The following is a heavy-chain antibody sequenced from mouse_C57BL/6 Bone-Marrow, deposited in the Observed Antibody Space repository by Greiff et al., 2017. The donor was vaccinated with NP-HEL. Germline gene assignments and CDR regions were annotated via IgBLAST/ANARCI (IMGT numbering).Heavy chain of an antibody. CDR1: GYTFTSYG. Sequence: VKLQESGAELARPGASVKLSCKASGYTFTSYGISWVKQRTGQGLEWIGEIYPRSGNTYYNEKFKGKATLTADKSSSTAYMELRSLTSEDAAVYFCARYGSSWDYWGQGTTLTVSS. J-gene: IGHJ2*01. CDR3: ARYGSSWDY. V-gene: IGHV1-81*01. CDR2: IYPRSGNT. D-gene: IGHD1-1*01.